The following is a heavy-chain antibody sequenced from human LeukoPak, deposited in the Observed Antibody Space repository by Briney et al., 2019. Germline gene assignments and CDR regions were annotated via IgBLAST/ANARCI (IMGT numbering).Heavy chain of an antibody. CDR2: IYYSGST. V-gene: IGHV4-39*01. D-gene: IGHD5-12*01. J-gene: IGHJ4*02. CDR1: GGSDSSSSYY. CDR3: ARQEAGYSGYEPFDY. Sequence: PSETLSLTCTVSGGSDSSSSYYWGWIRQPPGKGLEWIVSIYYSGSTYYNPSLKSRVTISVDTSKNQFSLKLSSVTAADTAVYYCARQEAGYSGYEPFDYWGQGTLVTVSS.